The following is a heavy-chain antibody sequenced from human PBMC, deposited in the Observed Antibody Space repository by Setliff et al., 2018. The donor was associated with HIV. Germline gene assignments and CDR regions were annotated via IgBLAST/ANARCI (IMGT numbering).Heavy chain of an antibody. J-gene: IGHJ4*02. D-gene: IGHD4-17*01. Sequence: SETLSLTCTVSGGSISGHYWSWIRQSPARELEWIGYIYSTGSTNYNPSLQSRVSISMDASKNRFSLKVTSVTSADTAVYYCAKGAGFYGDYTFDYWGQGHLVTVSS. CDR1: GGSISGHY. CDR2: IYSTGST. CDR3: AKGAGFYGDYTFDY. V-gene: IGHV4-59*11.